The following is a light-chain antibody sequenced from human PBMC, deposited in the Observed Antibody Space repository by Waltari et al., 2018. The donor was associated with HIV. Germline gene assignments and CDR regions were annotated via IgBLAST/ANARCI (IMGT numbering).Light chain of an antibody. CDR2: EDN. CDR3: CAYAGGLE. CDR1: SSDTGNYNL. J-gene: IGLJ2*01. Sequence: QSALTQPASVSGSPGQSITISCTGTSSDTGNYNLVSWYQLYPGKVPKLIIYEDNKRPSGVSNRFSGSKSADTASLTISGLQAEDEADYYCCAYAGGLEFGGGTKLTVL. V-gene: IGLV2-23*01.